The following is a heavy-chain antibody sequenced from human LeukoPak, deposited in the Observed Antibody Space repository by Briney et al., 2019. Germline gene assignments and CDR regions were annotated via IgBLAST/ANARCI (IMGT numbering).Heavy chain of an antibody. CDR2: MNPNSGNT. Sequence: ASMKVSCKASGYTFTSYDINWVRQATGQGLEWMGWMNPNSGNTGYAQKFQGRVTMTRNTSISTAYMELSSLRSEDTAEYYCARVVAAYDGRSFDYWGQGTLVTVSS. CDR1: GYTFTSYD. V-gene: IGHV1-8*01. J-gene: IGHJ4*02. CDR3: ARVVAAYDGRSFDY. D-gene: IGHD2-15*01.